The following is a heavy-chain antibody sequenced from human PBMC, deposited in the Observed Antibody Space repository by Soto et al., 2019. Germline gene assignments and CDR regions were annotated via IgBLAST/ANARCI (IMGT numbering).Heavy chain of an antibody. J-gene: IGHJ4*02. CDR1: GFNFDDDA. Sequence: VQLMESGGGLVQPGTSLRLSCAASGFNFDDDAMHWVRQAPGKGLEWVSGISWNSGSADYADSVKGRFTISRNNAKNYLYLQMNSVGPEDTAFYFCAKDISSGLFEVFDSWGQGTLVTVSS. CDR3: AKDISSGLFEVFDS. CDR2: ISWNSGSA. V-gene: IGHV3-9*01. D-gene: IGHD3-22*01.